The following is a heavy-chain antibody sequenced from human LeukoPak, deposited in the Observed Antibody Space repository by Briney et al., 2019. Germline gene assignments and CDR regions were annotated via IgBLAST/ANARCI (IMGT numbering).Heavy chain of an antibody. V-gene: IGHV4-34*01. J-gene: IGHJ4*02. CDR3: ARVRPSNRSFDY. CDR2: INHSGST. Sequence: SETLSLTCAVYGGSFSGYYWSWIRQPPGKGLEWIGEINHSGSTNYNPSLKSRVTISVDTSKNQFSLKLSSVTAADTAAYYCARVRPSNRSFDYWGQGTLVTVSS. CDR1: GGSFSGYY. D-gene: IGHD1-14*01.